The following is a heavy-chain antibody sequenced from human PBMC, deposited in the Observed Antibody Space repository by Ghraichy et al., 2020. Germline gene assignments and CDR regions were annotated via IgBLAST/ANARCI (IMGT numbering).Heavy chain of an antibody. V-gene: IGHV3-21*01. CDR2: ISSSSYI. D-gene: IGHD3-16*01. Sequence: GESLNISCAASGFTFSSYSMNWVRQAPGKGLEWVSSISSSSYIYYADSVKGRFTISRDNAKNSLYLQMNSLRAEDTAVYYCARGTALGTLSNWGQGTLVTVSS. CDR3: ARGTALGTLSN. J-gene: IGHJ4*02. CDR1: GFTFSSYS.